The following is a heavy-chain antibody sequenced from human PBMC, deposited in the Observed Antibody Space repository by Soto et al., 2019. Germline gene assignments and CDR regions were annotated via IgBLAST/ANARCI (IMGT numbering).Heavy chain of an antibody. V-gene: IGHV3-21*01. Sequence: KGLEWVSSISSSSSYIYYADSVKGRFTISRDNAKNSLDLQMNSRRAEDTAVYYCASYWGFFFQAEDGIRDL. CDR2: ISSSSSYI. CDR3: ASYWGFFFQAEDGIRDL. D-gene: IGHD7-27*01. J-gene: IGHJ2*01.